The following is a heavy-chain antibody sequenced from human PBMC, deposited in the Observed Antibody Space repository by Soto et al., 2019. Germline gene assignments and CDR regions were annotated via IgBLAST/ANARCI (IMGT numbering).Heavy chain of an antibody. CDR2: IYQNGNT. CDR1: GGSISSNNW. V-gene: IGHV4-4*02. J-gene: IGHJ4*02. Sequence: QVQLQESGPGLVQPSGTLSLTCTISGGSISSNNWWMWVRQPPGKGLEWIGEIYQNGNTNYNPSFKTRVTMSVDRSNNQFSLKLTSVTAADTAIYYCARDRGAGTYTGFDYCGQGTLVTVSS. CDR3: ARDRGAGTYTGFDY. D-gene: IGHD3-16*01.